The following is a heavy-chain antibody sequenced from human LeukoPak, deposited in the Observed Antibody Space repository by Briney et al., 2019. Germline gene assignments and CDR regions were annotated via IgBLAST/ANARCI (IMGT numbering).Heavy chain of an antibody. CDR2: IYYSGST. V-gene: IGHV4-59*01. CDR3: ARGAYYSPY. D-gene: IGHD3-10*01. CDR1: GGSISSYY. Sequence: SETLSLTCTVSGGSISSYYWSWIRQPPRKGLEWIGYIYYSGSTNYNPSLKSRVTISVDTSKNQFSLKLSSVTAADTAVYYCARGAYYSPYWGQGTLVTVSS. J-gene: IGHJ4*02.